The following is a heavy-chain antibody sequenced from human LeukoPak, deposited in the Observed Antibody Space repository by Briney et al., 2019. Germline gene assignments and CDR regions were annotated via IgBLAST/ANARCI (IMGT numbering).Heavy chain of an antibody. V-gene: IGHV3-15*01. CDR3: TTSVFTGPWRGAFDI. D-gene: IGHD1-1*01. CDR1: GFTFTNAW. J-gene: IGHJ3*02. Sequence: KTGGSLRLSCAASGFTFTNAWMSWVRQAPGKGLEWVGRIKSNADGGTADFPAPVKGRFTISRDDSKNMLYLQMNSLNTEDTAVYYCTTSVFTGPWRGAFDIWGQGTMVTVSS. CDR2: IKSNADGGTA.